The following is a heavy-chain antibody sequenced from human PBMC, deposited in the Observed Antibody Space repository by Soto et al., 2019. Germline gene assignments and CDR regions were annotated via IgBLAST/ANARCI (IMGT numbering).Heavy chain of an antibody. V-gene: IGHV1-18*01. J-gene: IGHJ4*02. Sequence: ASVKVSCKASGYTFTSYGISWVRQAPGQGLEWMGWISAYNGNTNYAQKLQGRVTMTTDTSTSTAYMELRSLRSDDTAGYYWASGQPLPDSSSWYYFDYWGQGTLVTVSS. CDR1: GYTFTSYG. CDR3: ASGQPLPDSSSWYYFDY. D-gene: IGHD6-13*01. CDR2: ISAYNGNT.